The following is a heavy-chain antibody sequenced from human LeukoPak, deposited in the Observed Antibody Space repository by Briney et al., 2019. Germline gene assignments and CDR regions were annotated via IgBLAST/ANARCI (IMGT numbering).Heavy chain of an antibody. V-gene: IGHV1-2*02. CDR3: AEADFMVRPGDVPNDAFDI. Sequence: GASVKVSCKASGYTFTGYYMHWVRQAPGQGLEWVGWINPNSGGTSYAQKFQGRVTMTRDTSTSTVYMELSSLRSEDTAVYYCAEADFMVRPGDVPNDAFDIWGQGTMVTVSS. CDR1: GYTFTGYY. J-gene: IGHJ3*02. CDR2: INPNSGGT. D-gene: IGHD3-10*01.